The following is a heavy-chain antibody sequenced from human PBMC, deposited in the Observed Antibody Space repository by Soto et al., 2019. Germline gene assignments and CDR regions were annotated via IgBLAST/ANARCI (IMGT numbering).Heavy chain of an antibody. CDR1: GYTLTELS. D-gene: IGHD6-19*01. J-gene: IGHJ4*02. CDR2: FDPEDGET. V-gene: IGHV1-24*01. CDR3: ATARGWYGYSDY. Sequence: ASVNVSCKVSGYTLTELSMHWVRQAPGKGLEWMGGFDPEDGETIYAQKFQGRVTMTEDTSTDTAYMELSSLRSEDTAVYYCATARGWYGYSDYWGQGTLVTVSS.